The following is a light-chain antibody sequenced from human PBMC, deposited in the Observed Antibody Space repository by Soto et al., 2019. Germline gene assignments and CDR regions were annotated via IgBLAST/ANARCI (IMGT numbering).Light chain of an antibody. CDR3: QHYGNSTIT. Sequence: DIVFTQSPGTLSLSPGERATLSCRASQSVSSNYLAWYQQTPGQAPRLLIYGGSSRATGIPDRFSGSGSGTDFSLTISRLEPEDFAVYYCQHYGNSTITFGQGTRLEIK. V-gene: IGKV3-20*01. CDR2: GGS. CDR1: QSVSSNY. J-gene: IGKJ5*01.